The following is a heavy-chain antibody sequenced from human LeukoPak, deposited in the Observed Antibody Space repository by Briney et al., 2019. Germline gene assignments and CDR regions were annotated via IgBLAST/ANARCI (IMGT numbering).Heavy chain of an antibody. CDR2: IYSGGYT. V-gene: IGHV3-53*01. CDR1: GFTVTTNY. D-gene: IGHD6-19*01. CDR3: AKRGSSGWYVPAGIDY. Sequence: GGSLRLSCAASGFTVTTNYMTWVRQAPGKGLEWVSIIYSGGYTDYADSVKGRFTISRDNSKNTLYLQMSSLRAEDTAVYYCAKRGSSGWYVPAGIDYWGQGTLVTVSS. J-gene: IGHJ4*02.